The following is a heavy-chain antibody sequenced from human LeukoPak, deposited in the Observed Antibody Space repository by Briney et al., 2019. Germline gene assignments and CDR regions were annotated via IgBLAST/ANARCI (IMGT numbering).Heavy chain of an antibody. D-gene: IGHD3-16*01. Sequence: GASVKVSCKASGYTFTGYYMHWVRQAPGQGLEWMGWINPNSGGTNYAQKFQGRVTMTRDTSISTAYMELSRLRSDDTAVYYCARVYDPDYDYVWGIIDYWGQGTLVTVSS. CDR2: INPNSGGT. V-gene: IGHV1-2*02. CDR3: ARVYDPDYDYVWGIIDY. J-gene: IGHJ4*02. CDR1: GYTFTGYY.